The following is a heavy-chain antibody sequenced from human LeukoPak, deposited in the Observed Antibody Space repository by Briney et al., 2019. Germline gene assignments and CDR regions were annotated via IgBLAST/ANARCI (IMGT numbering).Heavy chain of an antibody. D-gene: IGHD5-12*01. V-gene: IGHV4-4*07. CDR1: GGSISSYY. CDR3: ARDRGYSGYERGRGRDYYYYMDI. CDR2: IYTSGST. Sequence: PSETLSLTCTVSGGSISSYYWSWFRQPAGKGLEWIGRIYTSGSTNYNPSLKSRVTMSVDTSKNQFSLKLSPVTAADTAVYYCARDRGYSGYERGRGRDYYYYMDIWGKGTTVTVSS. J-gene: IGHJ6*03.